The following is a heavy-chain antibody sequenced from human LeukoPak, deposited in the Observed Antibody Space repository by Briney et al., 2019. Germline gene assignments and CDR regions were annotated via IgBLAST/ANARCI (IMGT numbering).Heavy chain of an antibody. J-gene: IGHJ5*02. CDR1: GYTFTCYY. Sequence: ASVKVSCKASGYTFTCYYMHWVRQAPGQGLEWMGWINPNSGGTNYAQKFQGRVTMTRDTSISTAYMELSRLRSDDTAVYYCASTAVAANWFDPWGQGTLVTVSS. V-gene: IGHV1-2*02. D-gene: IGHD6-19*01. CDR2: INPNSGGT. CDR3: ASTAVAANWFDP.